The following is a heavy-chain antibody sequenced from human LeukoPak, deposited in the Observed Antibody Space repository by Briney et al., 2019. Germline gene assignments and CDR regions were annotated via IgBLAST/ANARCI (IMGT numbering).Heavy chain of an antibody. CDR1: GGSIINYY. D-gene: IGHD3-22*01. V-gene: IGHV4-4*07. CDR2: IYITGTT. Sequence: SETLSLTCSVSGGSIINYYWSWIRQPAGKGREWIGRIYITGTTNYNPSLKSRVTMSVDTSENQVSLKLTSVAAADTAVYYCTRMQFYDSTGYSPGHYMDVWGKGTTVTVSS. J-gene: IGHJ6*03. CDR3: TRMQFYDSTGYSPGHYMDV.